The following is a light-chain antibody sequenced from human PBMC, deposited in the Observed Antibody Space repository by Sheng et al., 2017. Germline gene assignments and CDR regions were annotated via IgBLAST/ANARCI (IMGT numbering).Light chain of an antibody. J-gene: IGLJ2*01. Sequence: NFMLTQPHSVSESPGTTVTISCTRSSGRIGSNFVQWYQQRPGNSPTTVIYEDKRRPSGVPDRFSGSIDTSSNSASLTISGLMPEDEADYYCQSYYGSTLVFGGGTKLTV. V-gene: IGLV6-57*01. CDR2: EDK. CDR1: SGRIGSNF. CDR3: QSYYGSTLV.